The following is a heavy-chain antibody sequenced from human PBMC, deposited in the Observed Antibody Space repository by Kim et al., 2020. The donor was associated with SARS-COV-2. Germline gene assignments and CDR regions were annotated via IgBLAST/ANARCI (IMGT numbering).Heavy chain of an antibody. Sequence: GGSLRLSCAASGFTFDDYAMHWVRQAPGKGLEWVSGITWNSGRVDYAESVKGRFTISRDNAKNSLYLQMNSLRAEDTAFYFCAKDKTTVTAFQDYYYFD. J-gene: IGHJ4*01. CDR3: AKDKTTVTAFQDYYYFD. D-gene: IGHD4-17*01. V-gene: IGHV3-9*01. CDR2: ITWNSGRV. CDR1: GFTFDDYA.